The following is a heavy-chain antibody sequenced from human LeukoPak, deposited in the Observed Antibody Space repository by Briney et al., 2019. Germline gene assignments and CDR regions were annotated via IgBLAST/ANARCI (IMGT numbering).Heavy chain of an antibody. V-gene: IGHV3-43*02. CDR2: ISEDGDT. CDR1: GFTFGDFA. D-gene: IGHD5-18*01. J-gene: IGHJ4*02. CDR3: ARVRTAMEIGAY. Sequence: GGSLRHSCAASGFTFGDFAMHWVRQAPGKGLEWVSLISEDGDTYYGDSVKGRFTVSRDNSKNSLYLQMNSLRTEDTGLYYCARVRTAMEIGAYWGQGTLVTVSS.